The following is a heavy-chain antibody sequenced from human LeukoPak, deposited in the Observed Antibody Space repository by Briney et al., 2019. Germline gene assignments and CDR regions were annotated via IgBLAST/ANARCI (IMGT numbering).Heavy chain of an antibody. CDR2: INHSGST. CDR1: GGSFSGYY. J-gene: IGHJ5*02. Sequence: SETLSLTCAVYGGSFSGYYWSWIRQPPGKGLEWIGEINHSGSTNYNPSLKSRVTISVDKSKNQFSLKLSSVTAADTAVYYCARVGSSSWYGWFDPWGQGTLVTVSS. D-gene: IGHD6-13*01. V-gene: IGHV4-34*01. CDR3: ARVGSSSWYGWFDP.